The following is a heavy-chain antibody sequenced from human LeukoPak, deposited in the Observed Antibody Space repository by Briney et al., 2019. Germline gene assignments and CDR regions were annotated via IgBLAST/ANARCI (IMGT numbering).Heavy chain of an antibody. D-gene: IGHD2-15*01. J-gene: IGHJ4*02. CDR3: ARESWRYCSGGSCYLFDY. Sequence: PSQTLSLTCTVSGGSVRSGTYYWSWLRQPAGKGLEWIGRFYTSENTNYNPSLKSRVTISLDTSKNQFSLKLSSVTAADTAVYYCARESWRYCSGGSCYLFDYWGQGTLVTVSS. V-gene: IGHV4-61*02. CDR2: FYTSENT. CDR1: GGSVRSGTYY.